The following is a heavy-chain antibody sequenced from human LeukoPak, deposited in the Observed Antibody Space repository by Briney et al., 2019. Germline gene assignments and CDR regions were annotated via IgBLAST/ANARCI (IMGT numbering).Heavy chain of an antibody. V-gene: IGHV4-34*01. J-gene: IGHJ4*02. CDR3: ARSGWYSFDY. Sequence: SETLSLTCAVCGGSFSGYYWSLIRQSPGKGLEWIGEISHSGSPNYNPSLKSRVTISLDTSKNQFSLKLSSVTAADTAVYYCARSGWYSFDYWGQGTLVTVSS. CDR2: ISHSGSP. CDR1: GGSFSGYY. D-gene: IGHD6-19*01.